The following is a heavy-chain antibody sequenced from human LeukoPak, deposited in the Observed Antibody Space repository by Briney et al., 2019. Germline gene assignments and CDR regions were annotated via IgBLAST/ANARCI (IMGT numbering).Heavy chain of an antibody. Sequence: GGSLRLSCAASGFTFSSYGMHWVRQAPGKGLEWVAFIWYDGNDKYYADSVKGRFTISRDSSKNTLYLQINSLRAEDTAVYYCAKWSYYDSSGYHTNYYYFYMDVWGRGTTVTVSS. CDR2: IWYDGNDK. CDR3: AKWSYYDSSGYHTNYYYFYMDV. D-gene: IGHD3-22*01. CDR1: GFTFSSYG. J-gene: IGHJ6*03. V-gene: IGHV3-30*02.